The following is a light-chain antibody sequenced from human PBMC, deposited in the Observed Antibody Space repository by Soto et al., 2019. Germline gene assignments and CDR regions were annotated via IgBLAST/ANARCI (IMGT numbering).Light chain of an antibody. Sequence: DIQMTQSPSTLSASVGDRVTITCRASQSISSWLAWYQQKPGKAPKLLIYKASSLESGVPSRFSGSGSGTEFTLTISSLQPDEFATYYCQQYNSYSWTFGQGTK. CDR3: QQYNSYSWT. J-gene: IGKJ1*01. CDR1: QSISSW. CDR2: KAS. V-gene: IGKV1-5*03.